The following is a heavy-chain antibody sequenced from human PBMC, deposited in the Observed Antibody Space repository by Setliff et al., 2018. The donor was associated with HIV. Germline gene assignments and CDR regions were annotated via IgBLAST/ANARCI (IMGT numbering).Heavy chain of an antibody. CDR3: ARLGYVTFDFDY. J-gene: IGHJ4*02. CDR1: GGSFSGYS. D-gene: IGHD3-16*01. CDR2: INHSGST. Sequence: SETLSLTCAVYGGSFSGYSWTWIRQPPGKGLEWIGDINHSGSTNYNPSLKSRVTISVDTSKNQFSLKLSSVTAADTAVYFCARLGYVTFDFDYWGQGTLVTVSS. V-gene: IGHV4-34*01.